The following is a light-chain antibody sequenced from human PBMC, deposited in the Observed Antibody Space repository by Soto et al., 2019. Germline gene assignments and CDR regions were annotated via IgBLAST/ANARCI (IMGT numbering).Light chain of an antibody. CDR3: CSYAGSTAWV. J-gene: IGLJ1*01. V-gene: IGLV2-23*02. CDR2: EVS. CDR1: SSDVGSYNL. Sequence: QSVLTQPASVSGSPGQSITISCTGTSSDVGSYNLVSWYQQHPGKAPKLMIYEVSKRPSGVSNRFSGSKSGNTASLTISGLQAEDEADDYCCSYAGSTAWVFGTGTKVTVL.